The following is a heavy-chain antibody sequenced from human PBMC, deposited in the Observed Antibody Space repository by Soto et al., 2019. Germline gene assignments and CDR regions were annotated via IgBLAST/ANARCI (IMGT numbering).Heavy chain of an antibody. CDR2: FYYTGIT. CDR3: ARVGGYSSSGSSHFDY. D-gene: IGHD6-6*01. J-gene: IGHJ4*02. Sequence: PSXTLSLTCTVSGGSISNYYWSWIRQPPGKGLEWIGYFYYTGITNYNPSLKSRISMSVDTSKNQFSLKLSSVTAADTAVYYCARVGGYSSSGSSHFDYWGQGNLVTVS. CDR1: GGSISNYY. V-gene: IGHV4-59*08.